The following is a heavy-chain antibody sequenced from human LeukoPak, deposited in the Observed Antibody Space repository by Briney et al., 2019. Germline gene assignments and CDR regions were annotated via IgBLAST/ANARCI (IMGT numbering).Heavy chain of an antibody. Sequence: GGSLRLSCAASGFTFSDYYMSWIRQAPGKGLEWVSFISKDGRTVSYADSVKGQFTIPRDNSKNSLYLQMNSLTADDTAVYFCARVRWSYSSDYWGQGTLVTVSS. CDR1: GFTFSDYY. D-gene: IGHD5-12*01. V-gene: IGHV3-11*01. CDR2: ISKDGRTV. CDR3: ARVRWSYSSDY. J-gene: IGHJ4*02.